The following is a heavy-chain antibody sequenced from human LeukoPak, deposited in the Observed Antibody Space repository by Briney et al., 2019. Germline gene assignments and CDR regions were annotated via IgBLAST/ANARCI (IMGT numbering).Heavy chain of an antibody. CDR1: GYTFASYG. Sequence: ASVKVSCKASGYTFASYGISWVRQAPGQGLEWMGWISAYNGNTNYAQKLQGRVTMTTDTSTSTAYMELRSLRSNDTAVYYCARDRSLELLWFGEASDYWGQGTLVTVSS. CDR2: ISAYNGNT. D-gene: IGHD3-10*01. V-gene: IGHV1-18*01. CDR3: ARDRSLELLWFGEASDY. J-gene: IGHJ4*02.